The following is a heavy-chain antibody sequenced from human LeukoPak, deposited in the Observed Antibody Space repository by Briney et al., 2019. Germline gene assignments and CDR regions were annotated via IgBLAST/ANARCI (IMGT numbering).Heavy chain of an antibody. CDR2: ISGNNRFI. J-gene: IGHJ4*03. Sequence: PGGSLRLSCEGSGSTFSSYSIHWIRQAPGKGLEWVSSISGNNRFIFYADSVEGRFTISRDNAKNSMYLQMNSLRAEDTAVYYCATPRDYYCSSTSCYFDRWGQGTLVTVSS. V-gene: IGHV3-21*01. CDR1: GSTFSSYS. D-gene: IGHD2-2*01. CDR3: ATPRDYYCSSTSCYFDR.